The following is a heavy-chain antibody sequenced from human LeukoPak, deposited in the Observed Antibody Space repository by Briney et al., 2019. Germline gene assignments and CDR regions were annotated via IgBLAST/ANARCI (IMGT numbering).Heavy chain of an antibody. CDR1: GYSISSGYY. J-gene: IGHJ1*01. D-gene: IGHD6-13*01. CDR3: ARVAAGIGFFQH. V-gene: IGHV4-38-2*02. CDR2: IHHSGST. Sequence: PPETLSLTCIVSGYSISSGYYWGWIRQPPGKGLEWNGNIHHSGSTYYNPSLKSRVTISVDTSKNQLSLKLSSVTAADTAVYYCARVAAGIGFFQHWGQGTLVTVSS.